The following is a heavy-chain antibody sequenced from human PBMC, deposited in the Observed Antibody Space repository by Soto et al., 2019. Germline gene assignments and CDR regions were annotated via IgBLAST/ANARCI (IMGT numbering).Heavy chain of an antibody. J-gene: IGHJ5*02. CDR3: ARNVRGAGWFDP. CDR1: GGSISSSSYY. Sequence: PSETLSLTCTVSGGSISSSSYYWGWIRQPPGKGLEWIGSIYYSGSTYYNPSLKSRVTISVDTSKNQFSRKLSSVTAADTAVYYCARNVRGAGWFDPWGQGTLVTVSS. CDR2: IYYSGST. V-gene: IGHV4-39*01. D-gene: IGHD3-10*02.